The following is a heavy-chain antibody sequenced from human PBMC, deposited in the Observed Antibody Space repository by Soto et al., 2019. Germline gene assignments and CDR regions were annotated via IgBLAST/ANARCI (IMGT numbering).Heavy chain of an antibody. D-gene: IGHD1-26*01. CDR3: ARKLSGAVQGWAYGMDV. Sequence: GGSLRFSCAASGFTLTTYTMNWVRQAPGMGLEWVSSINGRGNYKYYTDSVEGRFTISRDNAQNSLYLQMNSLRAEDTAVYYCARKLSGAVQGWAYGMDVWGRGTTVTVSS. J-gene: IGHJ6*02. CDR2: INGRGNYK. CDR1: GFTLTTYT. V-gene: IGHV3-21*04.